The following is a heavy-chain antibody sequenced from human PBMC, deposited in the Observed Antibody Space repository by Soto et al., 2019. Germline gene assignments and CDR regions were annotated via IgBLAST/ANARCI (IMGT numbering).Heavy chain of an antibody. J-gene: IGHJ4*02. CDR2: IIPIFGTA. V-gene: IGHV1-69*13. CDR3: ARVLSAMADFDY. CDR1: GGTFSSYA. D-gene: IGHD5-18*01. Sequence: SVKVSCKASGGTFSSYAISWVRQAPGQGLEWMGGIIPIFGTANYAQKFQGRVTIAADESTSTAYMELSSLRSEDTAVYYCARVLSAMADFDYWGQGTLVTVSS.